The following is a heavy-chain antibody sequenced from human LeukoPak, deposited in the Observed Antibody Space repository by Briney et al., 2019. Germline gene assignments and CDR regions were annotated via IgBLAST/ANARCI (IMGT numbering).Heavy chain of an antibody. Sequence: SVTVSCKASGYTFTSYGISWVRQAPGQGLEWMGWISAYNGNTNYAQKPQGRVTMTTDTSTSTAYMELRSLRSDDTAVYYCARNYYDSSGYSNPFDYWGQGTLVTVSS. CDR3: ARNYYDSSGYSNPFDY. J-gene: IGHJ4*02. V-gene: IGHV1-18*01. CDR2: ISAYNGNT. CDR1: GYTFTSYG. D-gene: IGHD3-22*01.